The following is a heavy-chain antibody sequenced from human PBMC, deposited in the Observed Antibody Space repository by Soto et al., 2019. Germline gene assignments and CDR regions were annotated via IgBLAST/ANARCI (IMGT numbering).Heavy chain of an antibody. J-gene: IGHJ5*01. CDR2: MNPLSEKSKT. CDR3: ARGATTYYDFWANPRGDWLDL. Sequence: QPQLEQSGAELKKPGASVRVSCKASGYTFTSHDIIWVRQAAGQGLEWMGWMNPLSEKSKTTYRPYVQGRAVITRDTLLGTAYLVLSGLRSDDTDVYYCARGATTYYDFWANPRGDWLDLWGQGTLVTVSS. CDR1: GYTFTSHD. D-gene: IGHD3-3*01. V-gene: IGHV1-8*01.